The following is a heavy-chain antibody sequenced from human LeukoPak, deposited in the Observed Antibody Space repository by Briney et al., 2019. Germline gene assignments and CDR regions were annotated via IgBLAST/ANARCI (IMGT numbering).Heavy chain of an antibody. CDR1: GGSFSGYY. V-gene: IGHV4-34*01. CDR2: INHSGST. J-gene: IGHJ6*02. Sequence: PSETLSLTCAVYGGSFSGYYWSWIRQPPGKGLEWIGEINHSGSTNYNPSLKSRVTISVDTSKNQFSLKLSSVTAADTAVYYCARGSFHCSSTSCYESYYYYYGMDVWGQGTTVTVSS. CDR3: ARGSFHCSSTSCYESYYYYYGMDV. D-gene: IGHD2-2*01.